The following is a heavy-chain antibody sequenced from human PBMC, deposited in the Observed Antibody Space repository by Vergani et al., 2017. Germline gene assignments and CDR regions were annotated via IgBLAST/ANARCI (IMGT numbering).Heavy chain of an antibody. J-gene: IGHJ6*03. V-gene: IGHV2-5*01. Sequence: QITLKESGPTLVKPTQPLTLTCTFPGFSLSTSGVGVGWIRQPPGKALEWLALIYWNDDKRYSPSLKGRLTITKDTSTNQVVLTMTNMDPVDTATYYCALLRGYSGYDMVVGYYYYYMDVWGKGTTVTVSS. D-gene: IGHD5-12*01. CDR3: ALLRGYSGYDMVVGYYYYYMDV. CDR1: GFSLSTSGVG. CDR2: IYWNDDK.